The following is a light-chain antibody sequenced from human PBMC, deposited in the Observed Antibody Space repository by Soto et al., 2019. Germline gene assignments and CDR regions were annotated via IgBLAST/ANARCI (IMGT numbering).Light chain of an antibody. Sequence: EIVLTQSPGSLSLSPGESATLSCRASQSVTSTYLAWYQQRPGQAPRLLIYAASSRATGIPDRFSGSGSGTDFTLNISRLEPDDFAIYYCQQSSSSPFAFGPGTKLHIK. CDR2: AAS. J-gene: IGKJ3*01. CDR3: QQSSSSPFA. V-gene: IGKV3-20*01. CDR1: QSVTSTY.